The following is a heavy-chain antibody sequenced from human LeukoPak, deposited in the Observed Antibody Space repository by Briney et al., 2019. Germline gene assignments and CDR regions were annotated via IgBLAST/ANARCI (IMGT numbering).Heavy chain of an antibody. D-gene: IGHD3-3*01. CDR3: AGVANDWYFDL. CDR1: GGSISSSSYY. V-gene: IGHV4-61*05. J-gene: IGHJ2*01. CDR2: IYTSGST. Sequence: NPSETLSLTCTVSGGSISSSSYYWGWIRQPPGKGLEWIGRIYTSGSTNYNPSLKSRVTMSVDTSKNQFSLKLSSVTAADTAVYYCAGVANDWYFDLWGRGTLVTVSS.